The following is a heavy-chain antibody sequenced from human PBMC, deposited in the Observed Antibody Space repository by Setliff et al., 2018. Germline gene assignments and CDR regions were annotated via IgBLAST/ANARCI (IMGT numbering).Heavy chain of an antibody. CDR1: GDSIRNYH. CDR3: ARTSYELCGYYGNRCNHHMDV. D-gene: IGHD3-3*01. V-gene: IGHV4-4*08. CDR2: IYTTGST. Sequence: PSETLSLTCTVSGDSIRNYHWSWFRQPPGSRLEWIGYIYTTGSTSYNPSLKSRVTMSVDTSKNQFSLKMRSVTAADAALYYCARTSYELCGYYGNRCNHHMDVWGKGSPVTVSS. J-gene: IGHJ6*03.